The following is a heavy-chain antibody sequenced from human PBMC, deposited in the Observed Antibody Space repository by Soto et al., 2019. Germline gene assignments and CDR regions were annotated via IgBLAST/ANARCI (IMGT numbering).Heavy chain of an antibody. CDR2: IWYDGSNK. D-gene: IGHD3-22*01. Sequence: PWGSRRLSCSAAGCTFSSYGMHWVRQAPGKGLYWGAVIWYDGSNKYYADSVKGRFTISRDNSKNTLYLQMNSLRAEDTAVYYCARDNDSSDSVATPGGMDVWGQGTTVTFSS. CDR3: ARDNDSSDSVATPGGMDV. CDR1: GCTFSSYG. J-gene: IGHJ6*02. V-gene: IGHV3-33*01.